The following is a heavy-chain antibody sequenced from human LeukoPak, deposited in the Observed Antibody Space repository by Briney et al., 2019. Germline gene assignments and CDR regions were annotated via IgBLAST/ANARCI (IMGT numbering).Heavy chain of an antibody. J-gene: IGHJ4*02. Sequence: ASVKVSCKASGYTFTSYDINWVRQATGQGLEWMGSMNPNSGNTGYAQKFQGRVTMTRNTSISTAYMELSSLRSEDTAVYYCARSLSAPDYYFDYWGQGTLVTVSS. CDR3: ARSLSAPDYYFDY. CDR2: MNPNSGNT. CDR1: GYTFTSYD. V-gene: IGHV1-8*01. D-gene: IGHD3-3*01.